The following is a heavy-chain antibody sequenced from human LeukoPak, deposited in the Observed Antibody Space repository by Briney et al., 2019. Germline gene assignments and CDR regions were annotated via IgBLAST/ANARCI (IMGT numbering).Heavy chain of an antibody. V-gene: IGHV3-53*04. CDR3: SAQYDNSCFLYY. J-gene: IGHJ4*02. D-gene: IGHD3-22*01. CDR2: IYSGDNT. CDR1: GFTVSSNY. Sequence: GGSLRLSCAVSGFTVSSNYISWVRQAPGKGLEWVSIIYSGDNTYYADPVKGRFTISRHNSKNTVNLQMNGLRTEDTAVYYCSAQYDNSCFLYYWGQGTLVTVSS.